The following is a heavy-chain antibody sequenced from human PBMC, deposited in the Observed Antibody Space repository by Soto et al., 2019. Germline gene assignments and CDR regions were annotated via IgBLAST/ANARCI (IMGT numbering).Heavy chain of an antibody. V-gene: IGHV4-39*07. CDR1: GGSISSSSYC. CDR3: ARANDGGMIRFGGVIVRSPFDY. D-gene: IGHD3-16*02. CDR2: INYSGST. J-gene: IGHJ4*02. Sequence: SETLSLTCTVSGGSISSSSYCCGWIRQPPGKGREWIGDINYSGSTYYNPSLKSRVTISIDTSKNQFSLKLSSVTAADTAVYYCARANDGGMIRFGGVIVRSPFDYWGQGTLVTVS.